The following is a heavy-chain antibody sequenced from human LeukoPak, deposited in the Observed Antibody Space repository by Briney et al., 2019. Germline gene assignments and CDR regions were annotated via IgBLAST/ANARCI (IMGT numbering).Heavy chain of an antibody. D-gene: IGHD3-10*01. V-gene: IGHV4-30-2*01. Sequence: SQTLSLTCTVSGGSISSGGYYWSWIRQPPGKGLEWIGYIYHSGSTNYNPSLKSRVTISVDTSKNQFSLNLSSVTAADTAVYYCARGLVVRGIIITGNWFDPWGQGTLVTVSS. CDR2: IYHSGST. CDR1: GGSISSGGYY. J-gene: IGHJ5*02. CDR3: ARGLVVRGIIITGNWFDP.